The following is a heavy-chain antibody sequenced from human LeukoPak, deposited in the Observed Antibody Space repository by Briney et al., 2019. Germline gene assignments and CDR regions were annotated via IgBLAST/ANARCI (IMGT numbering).Heavy chain of an antibody. J-gene: IGHJ6*02. CDR3: ARYCSGGSCYSNYYYGMDV. CDR1: GFTFSSYS. V-gene: IGHV3-21*01. D-gene: IGHD2-15*01. Sequence: GGSLRLSCAASGFTFSSYSMNWVRQAPGKGLGWVSSISSSSSYIYYADSVKGRFTISRDNAKNSLYLQMNSLRAEDTAVYYCARYCSGGSCYSNYYYGMDVWGQGTTVTVSS. CDR2: ISSSSSYI.